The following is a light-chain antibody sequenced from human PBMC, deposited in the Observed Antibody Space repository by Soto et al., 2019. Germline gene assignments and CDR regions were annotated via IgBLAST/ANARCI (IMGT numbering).Light chain of an antibody. CDR2: YDD. V-gene: IGLV1-36*01. J-gene: IGLJ1*01. CDR1: SSNIGNNA. Sequence: QSALTQPPSVSEAPRQRVTISCSGSSSNIGNNAVNWYQQLPGKAPKILIFYDDLLPSGVSDRFSASKSGTSAALAISGLQSEDEADYFCAAWDDSPNGYVFGTGTKVTVL. CDR3: AAWDDSPNGYV.